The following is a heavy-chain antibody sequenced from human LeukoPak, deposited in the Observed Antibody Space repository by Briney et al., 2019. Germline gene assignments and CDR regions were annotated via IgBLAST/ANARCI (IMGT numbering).Heavy chain of an antibody. D-gene: IGHD3-16*01. J-gene: IGHJ5*02. V-gene: IGHV1-46*01. CDR1: GYTFTSYG. CDR3: ARAAGMITFGGVTRNWFDP. Sequence: ASVKVSCKASGYTFTSYGISWVRQAPGQGLEWMGIINPSGGSTSYAQKFQGRVTMTRDTSTSTVYMELSSLRSEDTAVYYCARAAGMITFGGVTRNWFDPWGQGTLVTVSS. CDR2: INPSGGST.